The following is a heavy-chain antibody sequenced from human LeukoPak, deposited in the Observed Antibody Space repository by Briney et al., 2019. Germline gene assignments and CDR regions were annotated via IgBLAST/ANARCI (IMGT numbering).Heavy chain of an antibody. CDR1: GVTFSDYY. CDR3: AKDLGYSGDPPVYFEY. Sequence: PGGSLRLSCAASGVTFSDYYMSWIRQAPGKGLEGVSYISSSGSTIYYADSVKGRFTISRDNAKNSLYLQMNSLRPEDTAVYYCAKDLGYSGDPPVYFEYWGQGTLVTVAS. J-gene: IGHJ4*02. V-gene: IGHV3-11*01. CDR2: ISSSGSTI. D-gene: IGHD2-21*02.